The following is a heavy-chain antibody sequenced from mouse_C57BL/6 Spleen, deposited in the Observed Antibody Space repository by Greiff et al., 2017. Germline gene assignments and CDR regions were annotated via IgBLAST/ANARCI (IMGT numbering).Heavy chain of an antibody. J-gene: IGHJ2*01. V-gene: IGHV1-54*01. D-gene: IGHD2-4*01. Sequence: QVQLQQSGAELVRPGTSVKVSCKASGYAFTNYLIEWVKQRPGQGLEWIGVINPGSGGTNYNEKFKGKATLTADKSSSTAYMQLSSRTSEDSAVYFCARGDEYDEDYFGDWGQITTLTVS. CDR1: GYAFTNYL. CDR3: ARGDEYDEDYFGD. CDR2: INPGSGGT.